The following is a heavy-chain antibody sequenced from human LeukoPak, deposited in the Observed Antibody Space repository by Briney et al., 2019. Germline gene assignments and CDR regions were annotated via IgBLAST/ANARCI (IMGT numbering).Heavy chain of an antibody. V-gene: IGHV4-4*07. D-gene: IGHD5-18*01. CDR1: GGSITGYY. Sequence: SETLSLTCTVSGGSITGYYWSWIRQPAGQGREWIRRIHSSGSDQYNPSLKSPVTISPDRSKNQFSLRLSSVTAADTAVYYCARGSYGHFDYWGQGTLVTVSS. CDR3: ARGSYGHFDY. CDR2: IHSSGSD. J-gene: IGHJ4*02.